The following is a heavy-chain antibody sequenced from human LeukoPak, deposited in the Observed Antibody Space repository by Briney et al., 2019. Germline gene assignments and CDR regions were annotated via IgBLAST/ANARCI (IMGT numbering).Heavy chain of an antibody. CDR2: INHSGST. D-gene: IGHD6-13*01. J-gene: IGHJ4*02. CDR1: GGSFSGYY. Sequence: KPSETLSLTCAAYGGSFSGYYWSWIRQPPGKGLEWIGEINHSGSTNYNPSLKSRVTISEDTSKNQFSLKLSSVTAADTAVYYCARGKRGYSSSWYDYWGQGTLVTVSS. CDR3: ARGKRGYSSSWYDY. V-gene: IGHV4-34*01.